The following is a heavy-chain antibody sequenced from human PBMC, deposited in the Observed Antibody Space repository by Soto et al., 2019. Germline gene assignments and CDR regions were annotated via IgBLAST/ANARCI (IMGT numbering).Heavy chain of an antibody. CDR1: GFTFSRHT. Sequence: QVQLVESGGGVVQPGRSLRLSCTASGFTFSRHTMHWVRQAPGKGLEWVAAISDDGSNTYYTDSVKGRFTISRHNSKKTLYLQMDSLSSEDTAVLHCAREVYYDVWSGFNSHPYYFDDWGQGTLVTVSS. V-gene: IGHV3-30-3*01. J-gene: IGHJ4*02. D-gene: IGHD3-3*01. CDR3: AREVYYDVWSGFNSHPYYFDD. CDR2: ISDDGSNT.